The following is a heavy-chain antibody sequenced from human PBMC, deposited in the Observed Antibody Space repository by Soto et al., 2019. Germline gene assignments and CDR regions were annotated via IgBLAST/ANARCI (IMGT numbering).Heavy chain of an antibody. D-gene: IGHD6-19*01. V-gene: IGHV3-23*01. J-gene: IGHJ4*02. CDR1: GFTFSSYA. CDR2: ISGSGGST. CDR3: AKDPRYSSGWYVDY. Sequence: EVQLLESGGGLVQPGGSLRLSCAASGFTFSSYAMSWVRQAPGKGLEWVSAISGSGGSTYYADSVTGRFTISRDNSKNTLYLQMNSLRAEDTAVYYCAKDPRYSSGWYVDYWGQGTLVTVSS.